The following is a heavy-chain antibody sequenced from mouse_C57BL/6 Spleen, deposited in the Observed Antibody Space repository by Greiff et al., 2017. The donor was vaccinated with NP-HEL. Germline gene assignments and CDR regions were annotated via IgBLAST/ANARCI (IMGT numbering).Heavy chain of an antibody. J-gene: IGHJ3*01. CDR3: ARNYGSRDGFAY. Sequence: VQLQQSGAELVRPGTSVKGSGKDSGYAFPPSLLAWVPPRPLQGLEWIGVINPGSGGTNYNEKFKGKATLTADKSSSTAYMQLSSLTSEDSAVYFCARNYGSRDGFAYWGQGTLVTVSA. CDR1: GYAFPPSL. D-gene: IGHD1-1*01. V-gene: IGHV1-54*01. CDR2: INPGSGGT.